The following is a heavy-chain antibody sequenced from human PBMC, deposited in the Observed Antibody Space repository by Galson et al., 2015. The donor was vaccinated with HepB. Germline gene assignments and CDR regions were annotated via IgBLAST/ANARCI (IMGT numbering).Heavy chain of an antibody. Sequence: SVKVSCKASGYTFTDYYMHWVRQAPGQGLEWMGWINPNSGGTNYAQKFQGRVTMTRDTSISAAYMELSGLRSDDTAVYYCARRSGSGIYCFDPWGQGTLVTVSS. V-gene: IGHV1-2*02. CDR1: GYTFTDYY. J-gene: IGHJ5*02. CDR2: INPNSGGT. D-gene: IGHD1-26*01. CDR3: ARRSGSGIYCFDP.